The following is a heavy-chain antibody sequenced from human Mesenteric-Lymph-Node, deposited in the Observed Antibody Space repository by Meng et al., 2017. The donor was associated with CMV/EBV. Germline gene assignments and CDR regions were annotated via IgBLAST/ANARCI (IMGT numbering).Heavy chain of an antibody. J-gene: IGHJ5*02. CDR3: ASWSAANWFDP. CDR2: INHSGST. D-gene: IGHD6-13*01. V-gene: IGHV4-34*01. CDR1: GGSFSGYY. Sequence: LTCAVYGGSFSGYYWRWIRQPPGKGLEWIGEINHSGSTNYNPSLKSRVIISVDKSKNQFSLKVSSVTAADTAVYYCASWSAANWFDPWGQGTLVTVSS.